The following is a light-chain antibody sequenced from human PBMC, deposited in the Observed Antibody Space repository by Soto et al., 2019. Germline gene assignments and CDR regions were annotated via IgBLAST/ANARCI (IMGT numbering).Light chain of an antibody. CDR2: SNN. Sequence: QSVLTQPPSASGTPGQRVTISCSGTSSNIGSNTVDWYQQLPGMAPKILVYSNNQRPSGVPDRFSGSKSGTSASLAISGLQSEDEADYYCAAWDDSLYGWVFGGGTKLTVI. J-gene: IGLJ3*02. CDR3: AAWDDSLYGWV. V-gene: IGLV1-44*01. CDR1: SSNIGSNT.